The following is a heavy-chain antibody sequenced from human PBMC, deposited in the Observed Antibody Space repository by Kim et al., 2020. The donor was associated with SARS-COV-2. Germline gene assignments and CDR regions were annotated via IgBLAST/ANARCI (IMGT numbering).Heavy chain of an antibody. J-gene: IGHJ2*01. Sequence: GGSLRLSCAASGFTFSSYGMHWVRQAPGKGLEWVAVISYDGSNKYYADSVKGRFTISRDNSKNTLYLQMNSLRAEDTAVYYCAKERRDYGDPYWYFDLWGRGTLVTVSS. D-gene: IGHD4-17*01. CDR1: GFTFSSYG. CDR2: ISYDGSNK. CDR3: AKERRDYGDPYWYFDL. V-gene: IGHV3-30*18.